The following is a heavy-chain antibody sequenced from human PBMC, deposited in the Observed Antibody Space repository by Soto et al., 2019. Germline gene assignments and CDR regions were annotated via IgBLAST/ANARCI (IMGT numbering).Heavy chain of an antibody. J-gene: IGHJ3*02. CDR2: ISGSGGST. Sequence: GGSLRLSCAASGFTFSNYAMSWVRQAPGKGLEWVVGISGSGGSTYYADSVKGRFTITRDNSKNTLYVQMNSLRAEDTAEYYCAKKVALTVGALDIWGQGTMVTVSS. CDR3: AKKVALTVGALDI. V-gene: IGHV3-23*01. D-gene: IGHD4-17*01. CDR1: GFTFSNYA.